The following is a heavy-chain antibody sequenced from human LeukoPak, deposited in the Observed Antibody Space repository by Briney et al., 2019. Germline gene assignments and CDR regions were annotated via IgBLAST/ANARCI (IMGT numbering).Heavy chain of an antibody. CDR3: ARANRYCSSTSCYYGY. CDR2: INHSGST. D-gene: IGHD2-2*01. J-gene: IGHJ4*02. Sequence: SETLSLTCTVSGGSISSYYWSWIRQPPGKGLEWIGEINHSGSTNYNPSLKSRVTISVDTSKNQFSLKLSSVTAADTAVYYCARANRYCSSTSCYYGYWGQGTLVTVSS. CDR1: GGSISSYY. V-gene: IGHV4-34*01.